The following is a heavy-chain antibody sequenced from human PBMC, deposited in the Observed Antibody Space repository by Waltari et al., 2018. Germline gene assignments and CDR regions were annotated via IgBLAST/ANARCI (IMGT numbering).Heavy chain of an antibody. J-gene: IGHJ4*02. D-gene: IGHD3-10*01. CDR3: ARVVPDNYYGSGKDYFDY. CDR1: GGTFSRYN. CDR2: IIPILGIA. Sequence: QVQLVQSGAEVKKPGSSVKVSCKASGGTFSRYNIRWVRQAPGQGLEWMGRIIPILGIANYAQKFQGRVTITADKSTSTAYMELSSLRSEDTAVYYCARVVPDNYYGSGKDYFDYWGQGTLVTVSS. V-gene: IGHV1-69*02.